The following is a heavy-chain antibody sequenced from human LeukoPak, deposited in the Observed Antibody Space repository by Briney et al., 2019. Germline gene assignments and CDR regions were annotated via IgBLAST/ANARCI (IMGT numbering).Heavy chain of an antibody. CDR2: ISSSSSYT. CDR3: ARDSGYCSSTSCQNYYYYYGMDV. J-gene: IGHJ6*02. CDR1: GFTFSDYY. D-gene: IGHD2-2*01. Sequence: GGSLRLSCAAYGFTFSDYYMSWIRQAPGKGLEWVSYISSSSSYTNYADSVKGRFTISRDNAKNSLYLQMNSLRAEDTAVYYCARDSGYCSSTSCQNYYYYYGMDVWGQGTTVTVCS. V-gene: IGHV3-11*06.